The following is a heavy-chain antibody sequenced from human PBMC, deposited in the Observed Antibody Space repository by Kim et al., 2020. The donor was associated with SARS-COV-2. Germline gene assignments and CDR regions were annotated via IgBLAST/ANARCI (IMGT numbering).Heavy chain of an antibody. D-gene: IGHD3-9*01. CDR1: GGSVSSGSYY. CDR3: ARADFDWTESKEWRDY. V-gene: IGHV4-61*01. J-gene: IGHJ4*02. Sequence: SETLSLTCTVSGGSVSSGSYYWSWIRQPPGKGLEWIGYIYYSGSTNYNPSLKSRVTISVDTSKNQFSLKLSSVTAADTAVYYCARADFDWTESKEWRDYWGQGTLVTVSS. CDR2: IYYSGST.